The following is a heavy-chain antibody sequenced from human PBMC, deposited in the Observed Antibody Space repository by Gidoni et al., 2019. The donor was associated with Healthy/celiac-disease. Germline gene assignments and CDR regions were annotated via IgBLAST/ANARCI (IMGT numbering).Heavy chain of an antibody. J-gene: IGHJ2*01. V-gene: IGHV3-74*01. CDR3: ARDRSDYGCRRYFDL. CDR2: INSDGSST. D-gene: IGHD4-17*01. Sequence: EVQLVESGGGLVQPGGSLRLSCAASGFTSSSYWMHWVRQAPGKGRVWVSRINSDGSSTSYADSVKGRFTISRDNAKNTLYLQMNSLRAEDTAVYYCARDRSDYGCRRYFDLWGRGTLVTVSS. CDR1: GFTSSSYW.